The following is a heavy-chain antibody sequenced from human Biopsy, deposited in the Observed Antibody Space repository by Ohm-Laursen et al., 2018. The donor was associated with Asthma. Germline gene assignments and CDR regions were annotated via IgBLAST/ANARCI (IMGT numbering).Heavy chain of an antibody. V-gene: IGHV1-24*01. J-gene: IGHJ4*02. CDR2: HDHEEGGT. CDR1: GFTLTDLS. CDR3: ASDFPKDYVRYNFQF. D-gene: IGHD4-17*01. Sequence: SVKVSCTISGFTLTDLSMHWVRQAPGQGLGWMGGHDHEEGGTVNARRFQGRVTMTEGNPTDTAYMELSSLSSDDTAVYYCASDFPKDYVRYNFQFWGQGTLVTVSS.